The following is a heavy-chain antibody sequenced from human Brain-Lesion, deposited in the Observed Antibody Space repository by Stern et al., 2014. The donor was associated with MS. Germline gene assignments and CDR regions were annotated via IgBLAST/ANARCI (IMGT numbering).Heavy chain of an antibody. CDR3: AAIGPRMEGACFDI. CDR1: GAPVSSGGYY. J-gene: IGHJ3*02. D-gene: IGHD2-21*01. CDR2: IHPTGAT. V-gene: IGHV4-31*03. Sequence: QVQLVESGPGLVKPSQTLSLSCTVSGAPVSSGGYYWSWILQLPGKGLERVGYIHPTGATFYNPSLKSRVAISVDTSENQFSLKLTSVTAADTAVYYCAAIGPRMEGACFDIWGQGTMVTVSS.